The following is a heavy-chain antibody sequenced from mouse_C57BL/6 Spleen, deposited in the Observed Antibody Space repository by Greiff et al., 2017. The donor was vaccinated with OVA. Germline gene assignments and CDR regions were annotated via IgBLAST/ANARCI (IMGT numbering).Heavy chain of an antibody. Sequence: QVQLQQPGAELVKPGASVKLSCKASGYTFTSYWMQWVKQRPGQGLEWIGEIDPSDSYTNYNQKFKGKATLTVDTSSSTAYMQLSSLTSEDSAVYYCALAITTVVRDYYAMDYWGQGTSVTVSS. CDR1: GYTFTSYW. V-gene: IGHV1-50*01. CDR2: IDPSDSYT. CDR3: ALAITTVVRDYYAMDY. J-gene: IGHJ4*01. D-gene: IGHD1-1*01.